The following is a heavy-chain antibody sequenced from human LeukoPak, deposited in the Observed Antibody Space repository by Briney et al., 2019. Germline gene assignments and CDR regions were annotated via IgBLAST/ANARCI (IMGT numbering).Heavy chain of an antibody. J-gene: IGHJ5*02. Sequence: ASVKVSCKASGYTFTSYDINWVRQATGQGLEWMGWMNPNSGNTGYAQKFQGRVTITRNTSISTAHMELSSLRSEDTAVYYCARGRLLWFGGFDPWGQGTLVTVSS. D-gene: IGHD3-10*01. CDR3: ARGRLLWFGGFDP. CDR1: GYTFTSYD. V-gene: IGHV1-8*03. CDR2: MNPNSGNT.